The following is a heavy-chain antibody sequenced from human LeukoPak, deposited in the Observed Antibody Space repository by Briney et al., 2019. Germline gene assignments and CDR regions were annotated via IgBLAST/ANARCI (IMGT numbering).Heavy chain of an antibody. CDR1: GFTFDDYG. CDR2: INWNGGST. J-gene: IGHJ4*02. Sequence: GGSLRLSCAASGFTFDDYGMSWVRQAPGKGLEWVSGINWNGGSTGYADSVKGRFTISRDNAKNSLYLQMNSLRAEDTGFYYCAAYYYGSGSCGQFDYWGQGTLATVSS. CDR3: AAYYYGSGSCGQFDY. V-gene: IGHV3-20*04. D-gene: IGHD3-10*01.